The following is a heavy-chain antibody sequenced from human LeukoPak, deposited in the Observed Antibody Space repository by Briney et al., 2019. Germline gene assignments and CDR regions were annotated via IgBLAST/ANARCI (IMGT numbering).Heavy chain of an antibody. Sequence: PGGSLRLSCAASGFTFSSYWMSWVRQAPGKGLEWVANIKQDGSEKYYVDSVKGRFTISRDNAKNSLYLQMNSLRAEDTAVYYCVRSVGIAAAEDDYWGQGTLVTVSS. CDR1: GFTFSSYW. CDR3: VRSVGIAAAEDDY. V-gene: IGHV3-7*01. J-gene: IGHJ4*02. CDR2: IKQDGSEK. D-gene: IGHD6-13*01.